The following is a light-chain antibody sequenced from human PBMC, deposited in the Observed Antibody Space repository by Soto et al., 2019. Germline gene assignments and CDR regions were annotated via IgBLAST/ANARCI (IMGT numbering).Light chain of an antibody. V-gene: IGLV2-14*01. Sequence: QSVLTQPASVSGSPGQSITISCTGTSSDFGDYDFVSWYQHYPGKAPQLMIFEVSYRASGVSNRFSGSKSGNTASLTISGLQAEDEADYYCSSYTATSTLPIFGTGTKVTVL. CDR3: SSYTATSTLPI. CDR2: EVS. CDR1: SSDFGDYDF. J-gene: IGLJ1*01.